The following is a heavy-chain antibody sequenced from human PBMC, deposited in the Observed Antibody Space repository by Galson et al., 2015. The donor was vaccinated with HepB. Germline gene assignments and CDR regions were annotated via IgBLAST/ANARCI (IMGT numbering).Heavy chain of an antibody. Sequence: SCKASGYTFTSYGINWVRQAPGQGLEWMGWINAYNGDKDFAQKFQGRVTMTTDTSTSTAYMELRSLRSDDTAVYFCARDGLGSWGDYWGQGTLVTVSS. J-gene: IGHJ4*02. V-gene: IGHV1-18*04. CDR2: INAYNGDK. CDR1: GYTFTSYG. D-gene: IGHD3-10*01. CDR3: ARDGLGSWGDY.